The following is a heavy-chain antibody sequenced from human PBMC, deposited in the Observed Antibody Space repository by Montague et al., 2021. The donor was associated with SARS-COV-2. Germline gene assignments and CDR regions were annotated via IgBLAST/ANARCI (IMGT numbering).Heavy chain of an antibody. CDR2: VYTTGRT. CDR1: GDSISYFY. V-gene: IGHV4-4*07. Sequence: SETLSLTCTVSGDSISYFYWSWIRQPSGKGLEWIGRVYTTGRTNYNPSLKSRVTISGDTSRNQFSLRLTSVTAADTAMYYCARAVIYGGYAFAYFDFWGQGVVVTVS. CDR3: ARAVIYGGYAFAYFDF. J-gene: IGHJ4*02. D-gene: IGHD5-12*01.